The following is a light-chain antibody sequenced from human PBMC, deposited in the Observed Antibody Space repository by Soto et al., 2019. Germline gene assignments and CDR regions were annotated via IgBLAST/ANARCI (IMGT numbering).Light chain of an antibody. J-gene: IGKJ5*01. CDR1: QRVGSNF. V-gene: IGKV3D-15*01. CDR3: QQHSQWPIT. Sequence: ELVLTQSPATLSVSPGEGATLSCRASQRVGSNFLAWYQQKPGQSPRLLIYGISTRAAGIPDRFSGSGSGTEFTLTISSLQPEDFAVYYCQQHSQWPITFGQGTRREIK. CDR2: GIS.